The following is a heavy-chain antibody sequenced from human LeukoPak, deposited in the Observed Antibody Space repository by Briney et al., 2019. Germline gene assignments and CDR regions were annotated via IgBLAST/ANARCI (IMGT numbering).Heavy chain of an antibody. CDR1: GGTFSSYA. CDR3: ASYDIYPPHRFDP. Sequence: SVKVSCKASGGTFSSYAISWVRQAPGQGLEWMGGIIPIFGTANYAQKFQGRVTITVDESTSTAYMELSSLRSEDTAVYYCASYDIYPPHRFDPWGQGTLVTVSS. CDR2: IIPIFGTA. V-gene: IGHV1-69*01. D-gene: IGHD3-9*01. J-gene: IGHJ5*02.